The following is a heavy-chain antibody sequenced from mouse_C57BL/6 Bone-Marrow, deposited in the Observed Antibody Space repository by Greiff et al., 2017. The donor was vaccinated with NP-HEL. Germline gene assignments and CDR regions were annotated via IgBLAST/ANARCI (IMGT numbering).Heavy chain of an antibody. CDR2: ISYDGSN. D-gene: IGHD2-1*01. CDR1: GYSITSGYY. CDR3: ARDPLYWGLNYFDY. V-gene: IGHV3-6*01. Sequence: EVQVVESGPGLVKPSQSLSLTCSVTGYSITSGYYWNWIRQFPGNKLEWMGYISYDGSNNYNPSLKNRISITRDTSKNQFFLKLNSVTTEDTATYYCARDPLYWGLNYFDYWGQGTTLTVSS. J-gene: IGHJ2*01.